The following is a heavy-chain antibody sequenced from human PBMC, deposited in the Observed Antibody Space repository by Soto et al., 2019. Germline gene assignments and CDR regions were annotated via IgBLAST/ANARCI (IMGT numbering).Heavy chain of an antibody. CDR1: GFTFSDYY. D-gene: IGHD2-2*01. V-gene: IGHV3-11*01. Sequence: QVQLVESGGGLVKPGGSLRLSCAASGFTFSDYYMSWIRQAPGKGLEWVSNISGSGSTIYFADSVKGRFTISRYNAKNSPYLQWNTLRAEDTAVYCCARDCSSSSCYGYFQHWGQGTRVTVSS. CDR2: ISGSGSTI. CDR3: ARDCSSSSCYGYFQH. J-gene: IGHJ1*01.